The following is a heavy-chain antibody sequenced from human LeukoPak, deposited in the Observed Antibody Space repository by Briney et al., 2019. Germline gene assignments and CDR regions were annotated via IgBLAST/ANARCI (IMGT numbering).Heavy chain of an antibody. CDR3: ASFVVVAAHFDY. V-gene: IGHV4-34*01. D-gene: IGHD2-15*01. J-gene: IGHJ4*02. CDR1: GGSFSGYY. CDR2: INHSGST. Sequence: SETLSLTCAVYGGSFSGYYWGWIRQPPGKGLEWIGEINHSGSTNYNPSLKSRVTISVDTSKNQFSLKLSSVTAADTAVYYCASFVVVAAHFDYWGQGTLVTVSS.